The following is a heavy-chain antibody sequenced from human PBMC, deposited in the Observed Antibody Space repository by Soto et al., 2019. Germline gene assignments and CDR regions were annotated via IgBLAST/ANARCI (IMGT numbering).Heavy chain of an antibody. V-gene: IGHV3-33*01. Sequence: PGGSLRLSCAASGFTFSSYGMHWVRQAPGKGLEWVAVIWYDGSNKYYADSVKGRFTISRDNSKNTLYLQMNSLRAEDTAVYYCAREGGYDYEADFDYWGQGTLVTVSS. CDR2: IWYDGSNK. D-gene: IGHD5-12*01. J-gene: IGHJ4*02. CDR1: GFTFSSYG. CDR3: AREGGYDYEADFDY.